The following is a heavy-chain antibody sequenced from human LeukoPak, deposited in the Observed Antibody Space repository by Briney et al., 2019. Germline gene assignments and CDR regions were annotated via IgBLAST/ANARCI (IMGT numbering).Heavy chain of an antibody. V-gene: IGHV3-21*01. Sequence: GGSLRLSCAASGFTFSSYSMNWVRQAPGKGLEWVSSISSSSSYIYYADSVKGRFTISRDNAKNSLYLQMNSLRAEDTAVYYCARGNRVVIIEWFEYGMDVWGQGTTVTVSS. CDR1: GFTFSSYS. CDR2: ISSSSSYI. D-gene: IGHD3-3*01. J-gene: IGHJ6*02. CDR3: ARGNRVVIIEWFEYGMDV.